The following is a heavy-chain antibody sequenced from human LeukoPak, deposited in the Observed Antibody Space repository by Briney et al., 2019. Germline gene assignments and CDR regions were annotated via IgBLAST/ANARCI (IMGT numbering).Heavy chain of an antibody. CDR2: VNPSSISA. CDR1: GYTFTSYY. J-gene: IGHJ6*02. V-gene: IGHV1-46*01. CDR3: ASVYQHGMDV. Sequence: ASVKVSCKASGYTFTSYYMHWVRQAPGQGLEWMGIVNPSSISASYAQKFQGRVTMTRDTSTSTVSMELSSLRSDDTAVYYCASVYQHGMDVWGQGTTVTVSS. D-gene: IGHD2-2*01.